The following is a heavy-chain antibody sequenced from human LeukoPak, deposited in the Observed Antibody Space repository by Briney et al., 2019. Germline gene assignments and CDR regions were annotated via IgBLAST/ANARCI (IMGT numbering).Heavy chain of an antibody. D-gene: IGHD2-2*01. CDR3: ARGIRECSSTSCYGRSFDP. CDR2: INHSGST. Sequence: PSETLSLTCAVYGGSFSGYYWSWIRQPPGKGLEWIGEINHSGSTNYNPSLKSRVTISVDTSKNQFSLKLSSVTAADTAVYYCARGIRECSSTSCYGRSFDPWGQGTLVTVSS. J-gene: IGHJ5*02. CDR1: GGSFSGYY. V-gene: IGHV4-34*01.